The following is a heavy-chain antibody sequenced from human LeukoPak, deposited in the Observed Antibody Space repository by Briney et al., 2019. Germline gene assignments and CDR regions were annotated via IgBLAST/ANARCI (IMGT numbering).Heavy chain of an antibody. J-gene: IGHJ4*02. V-gene: IGHV3-33*05. Sequence: GGSLRXSCAVSGFTINNQAMHWVRQVPGKGLEWVGVISYDGSKKYYGDSVRGRFAISIDNAKKTMYMQMNKLRGEDTALYYCSKAGDTNYYRYGDYWGQGTLVTVSS. CDR3: SKAGDTNYYRYGDY. CDR2: ISYDGSKK. D-gene: IGHD5-18*01. CDR1: GFTINNQA.